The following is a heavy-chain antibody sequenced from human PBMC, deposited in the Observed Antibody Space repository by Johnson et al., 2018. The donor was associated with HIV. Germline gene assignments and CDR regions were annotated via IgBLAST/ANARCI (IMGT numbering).Heavy chain of an antibody. D-gene: IGHD3-22*01. CDR1: GFTFSSYG. V-gene: IGHV3-30*02. Sequence: QVQLVESGGGVVQPGGSLRLSCAASGFTFSSYGMHWVRQAPGKGLEWVAFIRYDGSNKYYADSVKGRFTISRDNSKNTLYLQMNSLRAEDTAVYYCAKDRALTYYYDSSGSDAFDIRGQGTMVTVSS. CDR2: IRYDGSNK. J-gene: IGHJ3*02. CDR3: AKDRALTYYYDSSGSDAFDI.